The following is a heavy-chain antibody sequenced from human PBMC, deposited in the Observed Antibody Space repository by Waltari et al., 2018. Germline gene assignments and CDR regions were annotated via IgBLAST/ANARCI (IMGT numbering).Heavy chain of an antibody. V-gene: IGHV3-30-3*01. Sequence: QVQLVESGGGVVQPGRSLRLSCAASGFTFSSYAMHWVRQAPGKGLEWVAVISYDGSNKYYADSVKGRFTISRDNSKNTLYLQMNSLRAEDTAVYYCARDGLTTAGIDAFDIWGQGTMVTVSS. CDR2: ISYDGSNK. CDR3: ARDGLTTAGIDAFDI. CDR1: GFTFSSYA. J-gene: IGHJ3*02. D-gene: IGHD4-17*01.